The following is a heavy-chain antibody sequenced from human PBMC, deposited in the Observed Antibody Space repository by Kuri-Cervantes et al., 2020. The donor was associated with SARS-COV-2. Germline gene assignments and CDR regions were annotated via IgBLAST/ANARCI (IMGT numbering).Heavy chain of an antibody. V-gene: IGHV4-39*01. D-gene: IGHD3-3*01. CDR2: IYYSGST. Sequence: SETLSLTCTVSGASISSSTYYWGWIRQSPGKGLEWIGSIYYSGSTYYNPSLKSRVTISVDTSKNQFSLKLSSVTAADTAVYYCARHVVSGWSGYFDYWGQGTLVTVSS. CDR3: ARHVVSGWSGYFDY. CDR1: GASISSSTYY. J-gene: IGHJ4*02.